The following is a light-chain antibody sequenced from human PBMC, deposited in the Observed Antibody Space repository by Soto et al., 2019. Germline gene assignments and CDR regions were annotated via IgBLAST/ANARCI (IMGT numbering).Light chain of an antibody. V-gene: IGLV1-44*01. J-gene: IGLJ1*01. CDR1: NSNIGSKT. CDR3: ASWDDSLNGYV. Sequence: QSVRTRPPSASATPGQRVTISCSGSNSNIGSKTVNWYQHLPGATPKLLIYGNNQRPSGVPDRFSGSKSGTSASLAISGLQSDDEADYYCASWDDSLNGYVFGTGTKVTVL. CDR2: GNN.